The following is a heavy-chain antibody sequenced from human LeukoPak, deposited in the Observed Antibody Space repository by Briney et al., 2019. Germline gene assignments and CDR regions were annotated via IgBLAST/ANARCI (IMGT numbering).Heavy chain of an antibody. D-gene: IGHD2-21*02. CDR2: IRHDGSIK. J-gene: IGHJ4*02. Sequence: GGSLRLSCAASGFTFSTYAMHWVRQAPGQGLDWVAFIRHDGSIKYYADSVKGRFTISRDNSKNTLYLQMSSLRTEDTAVYYCARGDCSGDCYHPLYYWGQGSLVTVSS. CDR3: ARGDCSGDCYHPLYY. CDR1: GFTFSTYA. V-gene: IGHV3-30*02.